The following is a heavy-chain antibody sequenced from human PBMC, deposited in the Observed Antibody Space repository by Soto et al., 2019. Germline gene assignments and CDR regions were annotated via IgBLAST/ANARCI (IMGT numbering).Heavy chain of an antibody. V-gene: IGHV1-18*01. CDR1: GYTFTSYG. CDR3: ARRINYDILTGYFDY. Sequence: QVQLVQSGAEVKKPGASAKVSCKASGYTFTSYGISWVRQAPGQGLEWMGWISAYNGNTNYAQKLQGRVTMTTDTSTSTAYMELRSLRSDDTAVYYCARRINYDILTGYFDYWGQGTLVTVSS. D-gene: IGHD3-9*01. J-gene: IGHJ4*02. CDR2: ISAYNGNT.